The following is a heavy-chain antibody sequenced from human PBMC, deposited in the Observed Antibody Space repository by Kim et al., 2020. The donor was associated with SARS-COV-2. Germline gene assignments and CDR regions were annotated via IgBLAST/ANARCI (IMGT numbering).Heavy chain of an antibody. D-gene: IGHD3-3*01. J-gene: IGHJ6*02. CDR3: ARDSAFTIFGVVTADYGMDV. V-gene: IGHV3-11*04. Sequence: GRFTISKDNAKHSLYLQMNSLRAEDTAVYYCARDSAFTIFGVVTADYGMDVWGQGTTVTVSS.